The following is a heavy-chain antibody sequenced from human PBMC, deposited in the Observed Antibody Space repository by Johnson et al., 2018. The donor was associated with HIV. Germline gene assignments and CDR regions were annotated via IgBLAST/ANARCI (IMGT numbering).Heavy chain of an antibody. CDR3: AKSGPRGGNPDDAFDI. CDR2: ISWSSGRI. Sequence: VQLVESGGGLVQTGGSLRLTCAASGLTFSTSWMNWVRQAPGKGLEWVSGISWSSGRIGYADSVKGRFPISRDNAKNSLYLQMNNLRAEDTALYYCAKSGPRGGNPDDAFDIWGQGTMVTVSS. CDR1: GLTFSTSW. D-gene: IGHD4-23*01. J-gene: IGHJ3*02. V-gene: IGHV3-9*01.